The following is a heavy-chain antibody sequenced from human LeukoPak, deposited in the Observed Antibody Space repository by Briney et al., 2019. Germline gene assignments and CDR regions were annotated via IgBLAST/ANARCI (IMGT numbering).Heavy chain of an antibody. J-gene: IGHJ4*02. CDR3: AASPPDFWSGYWVFDY. V-gene: IGHV1-18*01. D-gene: IGHD3-3*01. CDR2: ISAYNGNT. Sequence: ASVKVSCKASGYTFTSYGISWVRQAPGQGLEWMGWISAYNGNTNYAQKFQGRVTITTDESTSTAYMELSSLRSEDTAVYYCAASPPDFWSGYWVFDYWGQGTLVTVSS. CDR1: GYTFTSYG.